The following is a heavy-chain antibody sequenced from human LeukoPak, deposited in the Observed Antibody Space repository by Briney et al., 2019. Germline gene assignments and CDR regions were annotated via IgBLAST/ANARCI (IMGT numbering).Heavy chain of an antibody. J-gene: IGHJ6*02. D-gene: IGHD2-2*01. CDR3: AKGHCSPSCYADPMYYYYGMDV. CDR1: GFTFSRYA. V-gene: IGHV3-23*01. Sequence: PGGSLRLSCAASGFTFSRYAMSWVRQAPGKGLEWVSTISGSGGSTYYADSVKGRFTISRDKSKNTLYLQMNSLRAEDTAVYYCAKGHCSPSCYADPMYYYYGMDVWGQGTTVTVSS. CDR2: ISGSGGST.